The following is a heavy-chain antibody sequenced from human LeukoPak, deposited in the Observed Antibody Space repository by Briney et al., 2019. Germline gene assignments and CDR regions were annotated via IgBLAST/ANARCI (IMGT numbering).Heavy chain of an antibody. D-gene: IGHD4-17*01. CDR3: AKEYGDSPNWFDP. J-gene: IGHJ5*02. CDR1: GFTFSSYG. V-gene: IGHV3-30*18. Sequence: GGSLRLSCAASGFTFSSYGMHWVRQAPGKGLEWVAVISYDGSNKYYADSVKGRFTISRDNSKNTLYLQMNSLRAEDTAVYYCAKEYGDSPNWFDPWGQGTLVTVSS. CDR2: ISYDGSNK.